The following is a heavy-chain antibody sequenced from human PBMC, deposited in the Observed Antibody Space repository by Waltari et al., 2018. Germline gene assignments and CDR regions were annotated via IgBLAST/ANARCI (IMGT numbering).Heavy chain of an antibody. J-gene: IGHJ4*02. Sequence: VQLVDSGGALIQPGGSLRLSSAAAGFNVSEEFMTWVRQAPGKGLEWVSMIYKDGTPKYADSVKGRFTISRDTSENTVPLEMNSLRAEDTAVYYCARLGGALWGQGTPVTVSS. CDR3: ARLGGAL. D-gene: IGHD2-21*01. CDR1: GFNVSEEF. V-gene: IGHV3-53*01. CDR2: IYKDGTP.